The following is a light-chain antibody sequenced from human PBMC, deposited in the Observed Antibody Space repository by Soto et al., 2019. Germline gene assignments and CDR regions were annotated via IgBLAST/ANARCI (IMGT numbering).Light chain of an antibody. J-gene: IGLJ1*01. CDR1: KNDIGVYDF. Sequence: QSGLTQPPSASGSPGQSVTISCTGTKNDIGVYDFVSWYQHHAGKAPRLIIYEVVQRPSGVPDRFSGSKSGNTASLTVSGLQAADEADYFCKSYAGSNTYVFGSGTKVTVL. CDR3: KSYAGSNTYV. CDR2: EVV. V-gene: IGLV2-8*01.